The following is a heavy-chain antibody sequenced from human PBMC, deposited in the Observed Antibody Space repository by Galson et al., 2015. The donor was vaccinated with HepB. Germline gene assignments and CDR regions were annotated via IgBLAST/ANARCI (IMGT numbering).Heavy chain of an antibody. CDR2: INPKSGGT. Sequence: SVKVSCKASGSTFTGYYMHWVRQAPGQGLEWMGWINPKSGGTNYAQKFQGRVTMTRDTSISTAYMELSRLRSDDTAVYYCARAQQLVEYYFDHWGQGTLITVSS. D-gene: IGHD6-13*01. CDR3: ARAQQLVEYYFDH. CDR1: GSTFTGYY. J-gene: IGHJ4*02. V-gene: IGHV1-2*02.